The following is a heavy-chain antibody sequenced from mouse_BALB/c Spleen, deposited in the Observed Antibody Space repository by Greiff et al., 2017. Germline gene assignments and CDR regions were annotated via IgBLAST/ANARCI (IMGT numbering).Heavy chain of an antibody. CDR2: ISYDGSN. CDR3: ARDLPAPYYYAMDY. D-gene: IGHD2-1*01. V-gene: IGHV3-6*02. CDR1: GYSITSGYY. Sequence: EVQLQESGPGLVKPSQSLSLTCSVTGYSITSGYYWNWIRQFPGNKLEWMGYISYDGSNNYNPSLKNRISITRDTSKNQFFLKLNSVTTEDTATYYCARDLPAPYYYAMDYWGQGTSVTVSA. J-gene: IGHJ4*01.